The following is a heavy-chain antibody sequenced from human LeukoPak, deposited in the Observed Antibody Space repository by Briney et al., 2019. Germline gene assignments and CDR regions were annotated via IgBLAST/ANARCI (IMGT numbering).Heavy chain of an antibody. CDR2: ISYDGSNK. Sequence: GGPLRLSCAASGFTFSSYAMHWVRQAPGKGLEWVAVISYDGSNKYYADSVKGRFTISRDNSKNTLYLQMNSLRAEDTAVYYCARSWGYCSSTSCNGGGAFDIWGQGTMVTVSS. V-gene: IGHV3-30-3*01. D-gene: IGHD2-2*01. CDR3: ARSWGYCSSTSCNGGGAFDI. J-gene: IGHJ3*02. CDR1: GFTFSSYA.